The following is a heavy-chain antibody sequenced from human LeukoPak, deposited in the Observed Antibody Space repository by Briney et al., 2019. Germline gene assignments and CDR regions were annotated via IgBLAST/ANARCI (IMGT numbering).Heavy chain of an antibody. Sequence: PGASVKVSCKASGGTFSSYAISWVRQAPGQGLEWMGGIIPIFGTANYAQKFQGRVTITADESTSTAYMELSSLRSEDTAVYYCALVTTNYYYYGMDVWGQGTTVTVSS. D-gene: IGHD4-17*01. J-gene: IGHJ6*02. CDR2: IIPIFGTA. CDR3: ALVTTNYYYYGMDV. CDR1: GGTFSSYA. V-gene: IGHV1-69*13.